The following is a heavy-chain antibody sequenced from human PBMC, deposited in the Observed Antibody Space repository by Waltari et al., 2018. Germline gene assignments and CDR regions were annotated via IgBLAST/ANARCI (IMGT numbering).Heavy chain of an antibody. D-gene: IGHD2-8*01. J-gene: IGHJ4*02. Sequence: VHLVQSGAEAKEPGEPLKISCKASGYNFTNYWLGWVRQMPGKGLEWMGIISPGDSKTMYSPSVRGQVTSSADKSITTAYLQWNSLKASDTAVYYGGRPPSLTNGYDYFDAWGQGALVTVSS. CDR3: GRPPSLTNGYDYFDA. CDR2: ISPGDSKT. V-gene: IGHV5-51*01. CDR1: GYNFTNYW.